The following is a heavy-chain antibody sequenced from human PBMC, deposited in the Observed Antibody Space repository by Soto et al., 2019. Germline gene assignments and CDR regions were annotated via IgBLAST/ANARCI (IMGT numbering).Heavy chain of an antibody. CDR2: IGTAGDT. J-gene: IGHJ4*02. V-gene: IGHV3-13*01. CDR1: GFTFSSYD. Sequence: EVQLVESGGGLVQPGGSLRLSCAASGFTFSSYDMHWVRQATGKGLEWVSAIGTAGDTYYPGSVKGRFTISRENAKSSLYLQMNSLRAGDTAVYYCARRYYYDSSGYYYVADYWGQGTLVTVSS. CDR3: ARRYYYDSSGYYYVADY. D-gene: IGHD3-22*01.